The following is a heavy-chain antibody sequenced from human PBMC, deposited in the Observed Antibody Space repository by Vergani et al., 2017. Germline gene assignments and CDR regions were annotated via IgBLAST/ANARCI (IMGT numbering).Heavy chain of an antibody. CDR1: GGSISSGSYS. D-gene: IGHD6-19*01. CDR2: IYTSGCT. Sequence: QVQLQESGPGLVKPSQTLSLTCTVSGGSISSGSYSWCCIRQPAGKGLEWVGRIYTSGCTNYNPSLTSRVTISVDTSKNQFSLKLSSVTAAVTAVNYCARDHISSGVDGGSFDMWGQGTMVTVSS. CDR3: ARDHISSGVDGGSFDM. V-gene: IGHV4-61*02. J-gene: IGHJ3*02.